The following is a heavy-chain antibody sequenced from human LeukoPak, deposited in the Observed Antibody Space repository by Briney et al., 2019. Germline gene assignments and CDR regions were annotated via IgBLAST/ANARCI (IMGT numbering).Heavy chain of an antibody. Sequence: GGSLRLSCAASGFPFSSYAMSWVRQAPGKGLEWVSAISGSGGSTYYADSVKGRFTISSDNSKNTVYLQMNSLRAEDTAVYYCATWTTYYYDSSGYVVEYFQHWGQGTLVTVSS. J-gene: IGHJ1*01. V-gene: IGHV3-23*01. D-gene: IGHD3-22*01. CDR1: GFPFSSYA. CDR3: ATWTTYYYDSSGYVVEYFQH. CDR2: ISGSGGST.